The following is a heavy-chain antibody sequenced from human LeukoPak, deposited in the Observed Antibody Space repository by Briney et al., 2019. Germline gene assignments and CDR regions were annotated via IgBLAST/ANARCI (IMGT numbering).Heavy chain of an antibody. Sequence: SETLSLTCTVSGGSISSGDYYWSWIRQPPGKGLEWIGYIYYSGSTYYNPSLKSRVTISVDTSKNQFSLKLSSVTAADTAVYYCARRALYSSMSYYYYGMDVWGQGTTVTVSS. CDR2: IYYSGST. CDR3: ARRALYSSMSYYYYGMDV. J-gene: IGHJ6*02. V-gene: IGHV4-30-4*01. CDR1: GGSISSGDYY. D-gene: IGHD6-19*01.